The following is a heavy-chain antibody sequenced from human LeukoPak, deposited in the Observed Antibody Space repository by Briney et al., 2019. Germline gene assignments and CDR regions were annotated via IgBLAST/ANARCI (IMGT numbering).Heavy chain of an antibody. J-gene: IGHJ6*03. CDR2: IIPIFGTA. D-gene: IGHD6-6*01. V-gene: IGHV1-69*13. CDR1: GGTFSSYA. CDR3: ARDRRRSSSSDYYYYYMDV. Sequence: ASVKVSCKASGGTFSSYAISWVRQAPGQGLEWMGGIIPIFGTANYAQKFQGRVTITADESTSTAYMELSSLRSEDTAVYYCARDRRRSSSSDYYYYYMDVWGKGTTVTVSS.